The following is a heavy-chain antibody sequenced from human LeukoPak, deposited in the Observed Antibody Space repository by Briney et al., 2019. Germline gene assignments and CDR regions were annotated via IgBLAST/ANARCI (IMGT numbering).Heavy chain of an antibody. V-gene: IGHV3-13*01. CDR3: ARDGGDVVVPAAIGPPVGAFDI. J-gene: IGHJ3*02. D-gene: IGHD2-2*02. Sequence: PGGSLRLSCAASGFTFSSYDMHWVRQATGKGLEWVSAIGTAGDTYYPGSVKGRFTISRDNAKNSLYLQMNSLRAEDTAVYYCARDGGDVVVPAAIGPPVGAFDIWGQGTMVTVSS. CDR1: GFTFSSYD. CDR2: IGTAGDT.